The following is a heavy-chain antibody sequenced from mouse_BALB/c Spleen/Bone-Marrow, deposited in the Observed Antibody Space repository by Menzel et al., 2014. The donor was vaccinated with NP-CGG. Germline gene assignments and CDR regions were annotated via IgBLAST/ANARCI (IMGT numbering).Heavy chain of an antibody. V-gene: IGHV1-18*01. J-gene: IGHJ4*01. Sequence: DVHLVESGPELVKPGASVKISCRTSGYTFTEYTMHWVKQSRGKSLEWIGGINPNNGGTSYNQKFKGKATLTVDKSSSTAYMELRSLTSEDSAVYYCARRGSYYAMDYWGQGTSVTVSS. CDR1: GYTFTEYT. CDR2: INPNNGGT. CDR3: ARRGSYYAMDY.